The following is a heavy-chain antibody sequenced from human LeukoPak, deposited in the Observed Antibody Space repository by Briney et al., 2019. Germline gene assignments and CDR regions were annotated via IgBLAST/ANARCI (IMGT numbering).Heavy chain of an antibody. CDR3: ARGEGNYFDY. J-gene: IGHJ4*02. V-gene: IGHV4-4*07. CDR2: ISTSGNT. CDR1: GGSISSYY. Sequence: SETLSLTCTVSGGSISSYYWTWIRQPAWKGLEWIGRISTSGNTNYTPSLKSRVTMSVDTSRNQFSLKLTSVTAADAAVYYCARGEGNYFDYWGQGALVTVSS.